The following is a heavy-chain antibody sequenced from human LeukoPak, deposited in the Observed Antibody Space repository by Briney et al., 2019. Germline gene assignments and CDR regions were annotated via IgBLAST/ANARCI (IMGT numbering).Heavy chain of an antibody. CDR1: GYTFTGYY. V-gene: IGHV1-2*02. CDR3: ARDRADRRIVGAASLDY. D-gene: IGHD1-26*01. CDR2: INPNSGGT. Sequence: ASVKVSCKASGYTFTGYYMHWVRQAPGQGLEWMGWINPNSGGTNYAQKFQGRVTITTDESTSTAYMELSSLRSEDTAVYYCARDRADRRIVGAASLDYWGQGTLVTVSS. J-gene: IGHJ4*02.